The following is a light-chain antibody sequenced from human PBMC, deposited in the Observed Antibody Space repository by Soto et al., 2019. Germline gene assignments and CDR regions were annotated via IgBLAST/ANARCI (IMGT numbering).Light chain of an antibody. V-gene: IGLV2-14*01. J-gene: IGLJ1*01. CDR1: SSDFGTHNY. CDR3: SSYTSSSTYV. Sequence: QAVVTQPASVSGSPGQSITISCTGTSSDFGTHNYVSWYQLHPGKAPKLMVYEVSNRPSGVSNRFSGSKSGNTASLTISGLQAEDEADYHCSSYTSSSTYVFGTGTQLTVL. CDR2: EVS.